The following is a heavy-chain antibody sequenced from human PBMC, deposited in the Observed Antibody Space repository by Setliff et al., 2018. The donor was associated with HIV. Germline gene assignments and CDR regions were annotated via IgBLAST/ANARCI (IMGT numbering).Heavy chain of an antibody. D-gene: IGHD4-4*01. CDR3: TRLVQMATITNFDY. CDR1: GFTFSSYA. J-gene: IGHJ4*02. V-gene: IGHV3-23*01. Sequence: PGGSLRLSCAASGFTFSSYAMSWVRQAPGKGLEWVSAISGSGGSTYYADSVKGRFTISRDDSKNTAYLQMNSLKTEDTAVYYCTRLVQMATITNFDYWGQGTLVTVS. CDR2: ISGSGGST.